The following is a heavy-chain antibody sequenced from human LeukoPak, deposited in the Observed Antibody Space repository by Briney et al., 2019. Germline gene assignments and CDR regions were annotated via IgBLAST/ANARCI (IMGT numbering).Heavy chain of an antibody. V-gene: IGHV4-34*01. J-gene: IGHJ4*02. CDR2: INHSGST. CDR1: GGSFSGYY. D-gene: IGHD5-18*01. CDR3: ASIGRGYS. Sequence: TSETLSLTCAAYGGSFSGYYWSWIRQPPGKGLEWIGEINHSGSTNYNPSLKSRVTISVDTSKNQFSLKLSSVTAADTAVYYCASIGRGYSWGQGTLVTVSS.